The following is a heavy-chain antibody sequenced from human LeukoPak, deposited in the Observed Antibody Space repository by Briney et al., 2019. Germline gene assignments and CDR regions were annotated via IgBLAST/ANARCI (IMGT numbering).Heavy chain of an antibody. D-gene: IGHD2-21*02. CDR2: IVVGSGNT. CDR3: AAXXXXGDCSEFDY. V-gene: IGHV1-58*02. Sequence: SVKVSCKASGFTFTSSAMQWVRQARGQRLEWIGWIVVGSGNTNYAQKFQERVTLTRDMSTSTAYMELSSLRSEDTAVYYCAAXXXXGDCSEFDYWGQGTLVTVSS. CDR1: GFTFTSSA. J-gene: IGHJ4*02.